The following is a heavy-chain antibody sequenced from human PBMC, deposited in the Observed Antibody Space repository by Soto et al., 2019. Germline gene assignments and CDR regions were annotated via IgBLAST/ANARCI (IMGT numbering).Heavy chain of an antibody. V-gene: IGHV3-66*01. D-gene: IGHD5-12*01. CDR1: GFTVSSNY. Sequence: EVQLVESGGGLVQPGGSLRLSCAASGFTVSSNYMSWVRQAPGKGLEWVSVIYSGGSTYYADSVKGRFTISRDNSKNTRYLQMISLRAEDTAVYYCARGLYSGWHYFDYWGQGTLVTVSS. J-gene: IGHJ4*02. CDR3: ARGLYSGWHYFDY. CDR2: IYSGGST.